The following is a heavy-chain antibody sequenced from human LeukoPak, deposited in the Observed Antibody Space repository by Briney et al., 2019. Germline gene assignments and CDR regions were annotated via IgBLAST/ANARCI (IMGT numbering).Heavy chain of an antibody. D-gene: IGHD3-10*01. Sequence: PSETLSLTCSVSGPSVTSGGFYWGWLRHPPWKGLEWIATVYYTGSTYYNPSLKSRVTISIDTSKNQFSLSLRSLIAADTAVYYCARHSGSGSLSRPFDPWGQGTLVTVSS. J-gene: IGHJ5*02. V-gene: IGHV4-39*01. CDR2: VYYTGST. CDR1: GPSVTSGGFY. CDR3: ARHSGSGSLSRPFDP.